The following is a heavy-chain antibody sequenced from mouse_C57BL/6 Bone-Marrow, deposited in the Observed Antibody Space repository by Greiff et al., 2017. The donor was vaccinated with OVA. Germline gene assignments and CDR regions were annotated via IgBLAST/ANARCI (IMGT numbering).Heavy chain of an antibody. D-gene: IGHD1-1*01. CDR2: IDPENGDT. Sequence: EVQVVESGAELVRPGASVKLSCTASGFNIKDDYMHWVKQRPEQGLEWIGWIDPENGDTEYASKFQGKATITADTSSNTAYLQLSSLTSEDTAVYYCTTRHYYGSSYWYFDVWGTGTTVTVSS. V-gene: IGHV14-4*01. CDR1: GFNIKDDY. CDR3: TTRHYYGSSYWYFDV. J-gene: IGHJ1*03.